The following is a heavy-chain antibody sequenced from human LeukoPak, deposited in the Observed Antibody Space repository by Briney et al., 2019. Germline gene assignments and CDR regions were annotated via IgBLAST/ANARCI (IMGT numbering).Heavy chain of an antibody. CDR1: GGTFSSYA. CDR3: ARVGTDSSSWTWYY. CDR2: IIPIFGTA. Sequence: GASVKVSCKASGGTFSSYAISWVRQAPGQGLEWMGGIIPIFGTANYAQKFQGRVTITTDESTSTAYMELSSLRSEDTAVYYCARVGTDSSSWTWYYWGQGTLVTVSS. D-gene: IGHD6-13*01. V-gene: IGHV1-69*05. J-gene: IGHJ4*02.